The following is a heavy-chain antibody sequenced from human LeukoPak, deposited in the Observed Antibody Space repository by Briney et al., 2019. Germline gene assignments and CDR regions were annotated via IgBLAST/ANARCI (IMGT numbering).Heavy chain of an antibody. J-gene: IGHJ3*02. CDR3: ARDYPHYDFWSGSDAFDI. V-gene: IGHV3-21*01. CDR1: GFTFSSYA. CDR2: ISSSSSYI. Sequence: PGGSLRLSCAASGFTFSSYAMSWVRQAPGKGLEWVSSISSSSSYIYYADSVKGRFTISRDNAKNSLYLQMNSLRAEDTAVYYCARDYPHYDFWSGSDAFDIWGQGTMVTVSS. D-gene: IGHD3-3*01.